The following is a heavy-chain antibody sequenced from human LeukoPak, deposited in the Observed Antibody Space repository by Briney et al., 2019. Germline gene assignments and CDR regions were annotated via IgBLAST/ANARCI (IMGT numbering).Heavy chain of an antibody. CDR3: ARTDLTTVVTPREGWYFDL. J-gene: IGHJ2*01. V-gene: IGHV1-69*06. Sequence: SVKVSFKSSGGTFSSYAISWVRQASGQGLEWMGGIIPIFGTANYAQKFQGRVTITADKSTSTAYMELSSLRSEDTAVYYCARTDLTTVVTPREGWYFDLWGRGNLVTVSS. CDR1: GGTFSSYA. CDR2: IIPIFGTA. D-gene: IGHD4-23*01.